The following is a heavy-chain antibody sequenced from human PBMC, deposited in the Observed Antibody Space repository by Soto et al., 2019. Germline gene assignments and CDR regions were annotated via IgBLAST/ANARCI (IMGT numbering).Heavy chain of an antibody. J-gene: IGHJ4*02. CDR2: ISSSSSII. CDR1: GFTFSSYS. CDR3: ATGREGAVYNFES. Sequence: EVQLVESGGGLVQPGGSLRLSCAASGFTFSSYSMNWVRQAPGKGLEWVSYISSSSSIIHYADSVKGRFTISRDNAKNSMYLHWNSPTAESTAVYYSATGREGAVYNFESWGPGTLVTVSS. D-gene: IGHD1-26*01. V-gene: IGHV3-48*01.